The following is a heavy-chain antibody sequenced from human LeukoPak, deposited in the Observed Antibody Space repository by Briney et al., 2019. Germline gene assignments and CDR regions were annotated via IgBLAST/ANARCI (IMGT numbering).Heavy chain of an antibody. V-gene: IGHV4-4*07. J-gene: IGHJ6*03. CDR1: GGSISSYY. Sequence: SETLSLTCTVSGGSISSYYWSWIRQPAGKGLEWIGRIYTSGSTNYNPSLKSRVTMSVDTSKNQFSLKLSSVTAADTAVYYCARENIVVVPAAIVKRYYYYCMDVWGKGTTVTVSS. D-gene: IGHD2-2*01. CDR3: ARENIVVVPAAIVKRYYYYCMDV. CDR2: IYTSGST.